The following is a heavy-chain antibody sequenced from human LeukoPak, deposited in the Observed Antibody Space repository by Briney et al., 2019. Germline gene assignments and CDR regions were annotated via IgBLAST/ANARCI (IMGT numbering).Heavy chain of an antibody. Sequence: GGSLRLSCAASGFTFSSYGMHWVRQAPGKGLEWVAFIRYDGGNKYYADSVKGRFTISRDSSKSTLYLQMNSLRADDTAVYYCATMVRGGKYYFDSWGQGTLVTVSS. V-gene: IGHV3-30*02. CDR1: GFTFSSYG. J-gene: IGHJ4*02. CDR2: IRYDGGNK. CDR3: ATMVRGGKYYFDS. D-gene: IGHD3-10*01.